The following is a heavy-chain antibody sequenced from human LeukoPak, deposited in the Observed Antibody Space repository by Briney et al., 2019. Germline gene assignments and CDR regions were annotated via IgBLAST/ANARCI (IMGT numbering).Heavy chain of an antibody. CDR3: ARGLRYSSDWYSVYFYY. CDR2: ISSSSSYI. J-gene: IGHJ4*02. V-gene: IGHV3-21*06. Sequence: PGGSLRLSCAASGFTFSTYTMNWARQAPGKGLEWVSSISSSSSYIYYADSVKGRFTISRDNAKNSLYLQMNSLRAEDTAVYYCARGLRYSSDWYSVYFYYWDQRTLVTVSS. CDR1: GFTFSTYT. D-gene: IGHD6-19*01.